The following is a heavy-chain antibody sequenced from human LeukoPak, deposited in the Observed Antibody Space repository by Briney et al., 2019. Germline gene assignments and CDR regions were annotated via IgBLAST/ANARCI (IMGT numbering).Heavy chain of an antibody. CDR3: ARRGRWMYYFDY. CDR2: INHSGST. D-gene: IGHD3-16*01. CDR1: GGSFSGYY. Sequence: TSETLSLTCAVYGGSFSGYYWSWIRQPPGKGLEWIGEINHSGSTNYNPSLKSRVTISVDTSKNQFSLKLSSVTAADTAVYYCARRGRWMYYFDYWGQGTLVTVSS. J-gene: IGHJ4*02. V-gene: IGHV4-34*01.